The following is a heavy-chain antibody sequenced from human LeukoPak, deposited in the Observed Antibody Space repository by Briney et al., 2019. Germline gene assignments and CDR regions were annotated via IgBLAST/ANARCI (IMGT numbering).Heavy chain of an antibody. CDR1: GGSISSGGYY. J-gene: IGHJ4*02. CDR3: ARDVYSNYYFDY. CDR2: IYYSGGT. Sequence: PSETLSLTCTVSGGSISSGGYYWSWLRQHPGKGLEWIGYIYYSGGTYYNPSLKSRVTISVDTSKNQFSLKLSSVTAADTAVYYCARDVYSNYYFDYWGQGTLVTVSS. V-gene: IGHV4-31*03. D-gene: IGHD4-11*01.